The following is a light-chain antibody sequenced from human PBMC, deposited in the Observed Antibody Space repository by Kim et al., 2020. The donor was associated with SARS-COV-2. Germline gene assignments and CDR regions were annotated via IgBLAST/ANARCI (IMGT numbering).Light chain of an antibody. V-gene: IGKV1-5*03. J-gene: IGKJ2*01. CDR3: QHYSRFPFT. CDR2: LAS. Sequence: ASVGDIVTITWRASESTGTWLAWYQQKPGRAPRLLIYLASTLENGVPSRFSGTGSGTEFSLSITSLQPDDFATYYCQHYSRFPFTFGQGTKLEI. CDR1: ESTGTW.